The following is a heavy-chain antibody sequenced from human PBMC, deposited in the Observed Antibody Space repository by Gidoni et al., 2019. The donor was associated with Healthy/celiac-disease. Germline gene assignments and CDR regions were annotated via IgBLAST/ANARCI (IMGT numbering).Heavy chain of an antibody. J-gene: IGHJ4*02. D-gene: IGHD3-10*01. CDR2: IWYDGSNK. CDR3: ARDVGAGPFDY. CDR1: GFPFSSYG. V-gene: IGHV3-33*01. Sequence: QVQLVESGGGVVQPGRSLSLSCAASGFPFSSYGMHWVLQAPGKGREWVAVIWYDGSNKYYADSVKGRFTISRDNSKNTLYLQMNSLRAEDTAVYYCARDVGAGPFDYWGQGTLVTVSS.